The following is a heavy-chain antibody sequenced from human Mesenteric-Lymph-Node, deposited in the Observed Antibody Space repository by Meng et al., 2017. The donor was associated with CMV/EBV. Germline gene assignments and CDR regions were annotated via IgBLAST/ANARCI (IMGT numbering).Heavy chain of an antibody. CDR1: GGSFSAYY. J-gene: IGHJ4*02. D-gene: IGHD6-6*01. Sequence: CGVYGGSFSAYYWAWIRQPPGKGLEWIGEINHCGTTNYNPSLKSRVTISLDTSKNHFSLKLTSVTAADTALYYCAATGGRLVRFDLWGPGTLVTVSS. CDR2: INHCGTT. CDR3: AATGGRLVRFDL. V-gene: IGHV4-34*01.